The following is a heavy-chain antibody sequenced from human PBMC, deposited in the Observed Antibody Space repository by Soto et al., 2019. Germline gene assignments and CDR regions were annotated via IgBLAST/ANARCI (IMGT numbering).Heavy chain of an antibody. J-gene: IGHJ6*03. CDR1: GGSISSYY. Sequence: SETLSLTCTVSGGSISSYYWSWIRQPPGKGLEWLGYIYYSGSTNYNPSLKSRVTISVDTSKNQFSLKLSSVTAADTAVYYCARGSGYDYYYYYYMDVWGKGTTVTVSS. CDR2: IYYSGST. V-gene: IGHV4-59*01. D-gene: IGHD5-12*01. CDR3: ARGSGYDYYYYYYMDV.